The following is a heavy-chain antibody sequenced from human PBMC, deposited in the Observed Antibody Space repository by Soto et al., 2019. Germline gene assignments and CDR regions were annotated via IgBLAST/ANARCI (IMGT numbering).Heavy chain of an antibody. CDR3: ARDGSGYYGSGSYPD. CDR2: INADNGNT. CDR1: GYTFTPFA. Sequence: QVQLVRSGTELRNPGASVGVSSKASGYTFTPFAMLWWRQPPGQSLEWMGWINADNGNTRYSQKFQGRVTFTRDTSANTAYLELSSLESDDTAVYYCARDGSGYYGSGSYPDWGQGTLVTVSS. V-gene: IGHV1-3*01. J-gene: IGHJ4*02. D-gene: IGHD3-10*01.